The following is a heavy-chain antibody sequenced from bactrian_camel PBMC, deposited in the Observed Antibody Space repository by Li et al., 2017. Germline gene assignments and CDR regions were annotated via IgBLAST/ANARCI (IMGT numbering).Heavy chain of an antibody. Sequence: HVQLVESGGGSVQSGGSLRLSCAASGYTYSNICMGWFRQAPGKEREAVASIDSVGRTSYADSVKGRFTISQDNTKNTVYLQLDRLQFEDTAVYYCATDAYGDSWYVWDYWGQGTQVTVS. J-gene: IGHJ4*01. D-gene: IGHD6*01. CDR3: ATDAYGDSWYVWDY. CDR2: IDSVGRT. CDR1: GYTYSNIC. V-gene: IGHV3S53*01.